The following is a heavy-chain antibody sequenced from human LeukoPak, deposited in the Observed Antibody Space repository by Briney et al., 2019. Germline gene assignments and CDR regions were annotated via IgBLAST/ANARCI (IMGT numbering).Heavy chain of an antibody. CDR2: IYYSGST. CDR3: ARGGEIPDFDY. CDR1: GGSISSYY. D-gene: IGHD3-16*01. Sequence: PSETLSLTCTVSGGSISSYYWSWIRQPPGKGLEWIGYIYYSGSTNYNPSLKSRVAISVDTSKNQFSLKLSSVTAADTAVYYCARGGEIPDFDYWGQGNLVTVSS. V-gene: IGHV4-59*01. J-gene: IGHJ4*02.